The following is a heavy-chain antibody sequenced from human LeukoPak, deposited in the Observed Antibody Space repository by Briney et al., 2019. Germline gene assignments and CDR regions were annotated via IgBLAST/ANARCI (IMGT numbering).Heavy chain of an antibody. CDR1: GGSISSSSYY. D-gene: IGHD6-19*01. Sequence: PSETLSLTCTVSGGSISSSSYYWGWIRQPPGKGLEWIGSIYYSGSTNYNPSLKSRVTISVDTSKNQFSLKLSSVTAADTAVYYCARTGCRAVAGRACGMDVWGQGTTVTVSS. J-gene: IGHJ6*02. CDR2: IYYSGST. CDR3: ARTGCRAVAGRACGMDV. V-gene: IGHV4-39*07.